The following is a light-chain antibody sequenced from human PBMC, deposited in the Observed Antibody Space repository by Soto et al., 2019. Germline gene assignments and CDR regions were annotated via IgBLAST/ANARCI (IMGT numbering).Light chain of an antibody. CDR3: ETWDSNIHV. J-gene: IGLJ3*02. CDR2: TFA. Sequence: QAVVTQPPSASGTPGQRVTISCSGSSSNIGSNAVNWYQQLPGTAPKLLIYTFAQRPSGVPDRFSGSKSGTSASLAISGLQSEDEADYYCETWDSNIHVFGGGTKVTV. CDR1: SSNIGSNA. V-gene: IGLV1-44*01.